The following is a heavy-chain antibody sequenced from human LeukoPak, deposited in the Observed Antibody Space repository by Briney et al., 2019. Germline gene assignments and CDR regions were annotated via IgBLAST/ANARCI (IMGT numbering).Heavy chain of an antibody. V-gene: IGHV1-18*01. J-gene: IGHJ4*02. CDR1: GYTFTSYG. Sequence: ASVKVSCKASGYTFTSYGISWVRQAPGQGLEWMGWINPNSGGTNYAQKVQGRVTMTTDTSTSTAYMELRSLRSDDTAVYYCARAAISKDGSGYFYWGQGTLVTVSS. D-gene: IGHD3-22*01. CDR2: INPNSGGT. CDR3: ARAAISKDGSGYFY.